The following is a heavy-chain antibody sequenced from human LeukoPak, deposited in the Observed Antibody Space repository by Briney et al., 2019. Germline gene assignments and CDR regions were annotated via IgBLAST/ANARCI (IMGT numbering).Heavy chain of an antibody. D-gene: IGHD6-13*01. CDR2: IKEDGSAK. V-gene: IGHV3-7*01. CDR1: GFTFNRNW. CDR3: ARERPIAAAVHIWDY. J-gene: IGHJ4*02. Sequence: GGSLRLSCAASGFTFNRNWMSWVRQAPGKGLEWVANIKEDGSAKYYVDSVKGRFTISRDTAKNSLYLQMNSLRAEDTAVYYCARERPIAAAVHIWDYWGQGTLVTVSS.